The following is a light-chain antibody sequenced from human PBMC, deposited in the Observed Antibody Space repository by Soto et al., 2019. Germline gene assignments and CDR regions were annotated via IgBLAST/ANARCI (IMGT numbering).Light chain of an antibody. CDR1: RSNIGTNA. Sequence: QSVLTQPPSASATPGQRVTISCSGSRSNIGTNAVNWYQQLPGTAPRLLIYNNNQRPSGVPDRFSGSKSGTSASLAISGLQSDDEATHFCAAWADSLNVLYVFGTGTKLTLL. J-gene: IGLJ1*01. CDR2: NNN. V-gene: IGLV1-44*01. CDR3: AAWADSLNVLYV.